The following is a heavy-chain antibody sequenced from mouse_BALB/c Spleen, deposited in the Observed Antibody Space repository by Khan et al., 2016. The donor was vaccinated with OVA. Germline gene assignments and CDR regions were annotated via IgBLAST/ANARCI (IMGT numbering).Heavy chain of an antibody. CDR2: IWAGGST. Sequence: QMQLEESGPGLVAPSQSLSITCTVSGFSLTSHGVHWVRQPLGKGLEWLGVIWAGGSTNYNSALMSRLSISKDSSKSQVFLKMNSLQTDDTAMYYCARNREPDYFDYWGQGTTLTVSS. CDR3: ARNREPDYFDY. V-gene: IGHV2-9*02. J-gene: IGHJ2*01. CDR1: GFSLTSHG.